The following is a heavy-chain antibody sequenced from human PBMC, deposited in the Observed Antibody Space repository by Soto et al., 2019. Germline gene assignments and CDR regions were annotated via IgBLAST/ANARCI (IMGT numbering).Heavy chain of an antibody. Sequence: GGSLRLSCAASGFTFSAYDMHWVRQTTGKGLEWVSAIGAADDPYYLGSVKGRFTISRENAKNSLYLQMNSLRAEDTAVYYCAVRNAARHFDPWGQGTLVTVSS. CDR3: AVRNAARHFDP. V-gene: IGHV3-13*05. CDR2: IGAADDP. D-gene: IGHD6-25*01. J-gene: IGHJ5*02. CDR1: GFTFSAYD.